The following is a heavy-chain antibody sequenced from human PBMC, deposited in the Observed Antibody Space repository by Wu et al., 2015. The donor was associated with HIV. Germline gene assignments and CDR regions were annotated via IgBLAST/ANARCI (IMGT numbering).Heavy chain of an antibody. Sequence: NWVRQATGQGLEWMGWMNPNSGNTGYARKFQGRLTMTTNTSISTAFMELRSLRSEDTAIYFCARGFIAAAGTPPIHFDYWGPGTVVTVSA. J-gene: IGHJ4*02. D-gene: IGHD6-13*01. CDR2: MNPNSGNT. CDR3: ARGFIAAAGTPPIHFDY. V-gene: IGHV1-8*01.